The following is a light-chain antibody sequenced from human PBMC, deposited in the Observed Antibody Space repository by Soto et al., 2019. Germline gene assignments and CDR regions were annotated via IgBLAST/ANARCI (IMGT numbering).Light chain of an antibody. CDR1: QSIIGTY. V-gene: IGKV3-20*01. CDR2: SAS. CDR3: QHYGSSPST. J-gene: IGKJ1*01. Sequence: DTVLTQSPGTLSLTSGERATLSCRASQSIIGTYLAWYQQKPGQSPRLLIYSASTRAPGIPDRFSGSGSGTDFTLTISRLEPEDFAVYYCQHYGSSPSTFGRGTKVEIK.